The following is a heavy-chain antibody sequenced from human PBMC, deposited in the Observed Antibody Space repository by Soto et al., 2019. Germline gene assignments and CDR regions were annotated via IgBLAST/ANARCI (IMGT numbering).Heavy chain of an antibody. Sequence: ASVKVSCRASGYTFTSYAMHWVRQAPGQRLEWMGLISAYNGKTNYAQKPQGRVTMTTDTSTITAYMELRRLRPADQDVYYRSRALSPTLSDYSLVTDPGGQGTLVTVSS. CDR2: ISAYNGKT. CDR1: GYTFTSYA. J-gene: IGHJ5*02. CDR3: SRALSPTLSDYSLVTDP. D-gene: IGHD3-16*01. V-gene: IGHV1-18*01.